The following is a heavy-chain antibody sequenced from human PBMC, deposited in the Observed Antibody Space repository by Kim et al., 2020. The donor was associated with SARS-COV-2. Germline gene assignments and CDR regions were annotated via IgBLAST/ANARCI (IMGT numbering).Heavy chain of an antibody. CDR2: INHSGST. CDR3: ARGTRFGYYDSSGYYYPR. V-gene: IGHV4-34*01. D-gene: IGHD3-22*01. Sequence: SETLSLTCAVYGGSFSGYYWSWIRQPPGKGLEWIGEINHSGSTNYNPSLKSRVTISVDTSKNQFSLKLSSVTAADTAVYYCARGTRFGYYDSSGYYYPRWGQGTLVTVSS. CDR1: GGSFSGYY. J-gene: IGHJ4*02.